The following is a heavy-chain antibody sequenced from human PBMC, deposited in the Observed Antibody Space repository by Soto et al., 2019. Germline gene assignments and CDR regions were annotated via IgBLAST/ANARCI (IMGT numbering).Heavy chain of an antibody. CDR2: ISGSGGST. V-gene: IGHV3-23*01. D-gene: IGHD3-10*01. Sequence: EVQLLESGLGLVQPGGSLRLSCAASGFTFSNYAMIWVRQAPGKGLEWVSGISGSGGSTYYADSVKGRFTISRDNSKNTLSLQVNSLRAEDTAVYYCAKGPLDYGSRPEYWGQGTLVTVSS. CDR3: AKGPLDYGSRPEY. J-gene: IGHJ4*02. CDR1: GFTFSNYA.